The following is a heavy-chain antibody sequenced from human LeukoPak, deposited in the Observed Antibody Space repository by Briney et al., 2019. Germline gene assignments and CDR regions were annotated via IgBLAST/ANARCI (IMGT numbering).Heavy chain of an antibody. J-gene: IGHJ4*02. D-gene: IGHD5-12*01. CDR3: ARGAPTTRIGAGRFDY. Sequence: ASVTVSFKAFGYSLTNYYVHWVRQAPGQGLEWMGEINPSGGSTSYAQKFQGRITVTRDTYTNTVYMDLSSLRSEDTATYYCARGAPTTRIGAGRFDYWGQGSLLTVAS. CDR2: INPSGGST. V-gene: IGHV1-46*01. CDR1: GYSLTNYY.